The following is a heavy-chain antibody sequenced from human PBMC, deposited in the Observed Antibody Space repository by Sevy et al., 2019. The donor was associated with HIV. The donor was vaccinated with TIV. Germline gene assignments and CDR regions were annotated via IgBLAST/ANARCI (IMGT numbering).Heavy chain of an antibody. D-gene: IGHD4-17*01. Sequence: SETLSLTCTVSGGSISSSSYYWDWIRQPPGKGLEWIGNIYYSGSSYYYPSLNSRVTISVVTSKNQFSLKLTSVTAADTAVYYCAGFEYGDYTNLFDPWGQGTLVTVSS. CDR3: AGFEYGDYTNLFDP. J-gene: IGHJ5*02. V-gene: IGHV4-39*01. CDR1: GGSISSSSYY. CDR2: IYYSGSS.